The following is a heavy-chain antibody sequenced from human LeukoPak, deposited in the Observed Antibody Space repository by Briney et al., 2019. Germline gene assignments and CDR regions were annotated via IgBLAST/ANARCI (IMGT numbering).Heavy chain of an antibody. CDR3: AKDISGYAKGDY. V-gene: IGHV1-18*01. Sequence: ASVKVSCKASGYTFTSYGISWVRQAPGQGLEWMGWISAYNGNTNYAQKLQGRVTMTTDASTSTAYMELRSLRSYDTAVYYCAKDISGYAKGDYWGQGTLVTVAS. CDR1: GYTFTSYG. D-gene: IGHD5-12*01. CDR2: ISAYNGNT. J-gene: IGHJ4*02.